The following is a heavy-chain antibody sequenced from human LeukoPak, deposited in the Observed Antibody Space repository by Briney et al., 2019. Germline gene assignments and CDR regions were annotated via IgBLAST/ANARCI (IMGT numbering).Heavy chain of an antibody. J-gene: IGHJ3*02. D-gene: IGHD2-8*02. CDR2: IYTSGST. CDR1: GGSISSGSCY. V-gene: IGHV4-61*02. Sequence: SETLSLTCTVSGGSISSGSCYWSWIRQPAGKGLEWIGRIYTSGSTNYNPSLKSRVTISVDTSKNQFSLKLSSVTAADTAVYYCASPDLVGGDAFDIWGQGTMVTVSS. CDR3: ASPDLVGGDAFDI.